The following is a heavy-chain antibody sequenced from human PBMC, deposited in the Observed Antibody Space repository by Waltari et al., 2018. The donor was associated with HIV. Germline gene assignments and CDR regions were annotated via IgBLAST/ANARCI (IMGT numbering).Heavy chain of an antibody. CDR2: INAGNDNT. Sequence: QVQLVQSGAEVKKPGASVKVSGKASGYTLTSYAIHWVRQAPGQRLEWMGWINAGNDNTKYSQKFQGRVTITRDTSANTAYMELSSLRSEDTAVYYCARWFSSSWYYYGMDVWGQGTTVTVSS. CDR1: GYTLTSYA. V-gene: IGHV1-3*01. D-gene: IGHD6-13*01. CDR3: ARWFSSSWYYYGMDV. J-gene: IGHJ6*02.